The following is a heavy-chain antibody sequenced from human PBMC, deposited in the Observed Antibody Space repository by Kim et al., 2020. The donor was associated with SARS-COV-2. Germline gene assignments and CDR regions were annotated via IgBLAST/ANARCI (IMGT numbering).Heavy chain of an antibody. V-gene: IGHV4-39*01. Sequence: YNNPSLKSRVTISVDTSKNQFPLKLSSVTAADTAVYYCARVGVVIDAFDIWAKGQWSPSLQ. J-gene: IGHJ3*02. CDR3: ARVGVVIDAFDI. D-gene: IGHD3-3*01.